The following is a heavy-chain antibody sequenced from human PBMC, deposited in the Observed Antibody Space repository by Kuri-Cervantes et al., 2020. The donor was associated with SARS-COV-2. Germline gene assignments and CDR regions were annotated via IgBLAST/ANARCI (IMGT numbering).Heavy chain of an antibody. V-gene: IGHV3-7*01. Sequence: GESLKISCAASGFTFSSYWMSWVRQAPGKGLEWVANIKQDGGEKYYVDSVKGRFTISRDNAKNSLYLQMNSLRAEDTAVYYCARGRDFWSGYQDSYYYYYYMDVWGKGTTVTVSS. CDR3: ARGRDFWSGYQDSYYYYYYMDV. CDR1: GFTFSSYW. J-gene: IGHJ6*03. D-gene: IGHD3-3*01. CDR2: IKQDGGEK.